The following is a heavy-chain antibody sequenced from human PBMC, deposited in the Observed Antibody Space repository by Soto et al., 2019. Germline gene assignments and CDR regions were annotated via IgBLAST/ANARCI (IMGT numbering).Heavy chain of an antibody. V-gene: IGHV3-64D*06. J-gene: IGHJ3*02. CDR2: ISSNGGNT. CDR1: GFTFSTYA. CDR3: VKVPWVGIWVMGDAFDI. D-gene: IGHD3-16*01. Sequence: PGGSLRLSCSASGFTFSTYAMHWVRQAPGKGLEYVSAISSNGGNTYYADSVKGRFTVSRDNSKNTLYLQMSSLRAEDTAVYYCVKVPWVGIWVMGDAFDIWGQGTMVTVSS.